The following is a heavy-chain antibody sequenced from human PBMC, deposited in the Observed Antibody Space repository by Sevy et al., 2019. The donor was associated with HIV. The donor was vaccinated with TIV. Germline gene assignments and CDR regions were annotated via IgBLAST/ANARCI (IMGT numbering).Heavy chain of an antibody. V-gene: IGHV3-23*01. Sequence: GGSLRLSCAASGFTFSSYAMSWVRQAPGKGLEWVSAISGSGGSTYYADSVKGRFTISRDNSKNTLYLQMNSLRAEDTDVYYCAKGSSGYLYAFDIWGQGTMVTVSS. J-gene: IGHJ3*02. CDR2: ISGSGGST. CDR3: AKGSSGYLYAFDI. CDR1: GFTFSSYA. D-gene: IGHD3-22*01.